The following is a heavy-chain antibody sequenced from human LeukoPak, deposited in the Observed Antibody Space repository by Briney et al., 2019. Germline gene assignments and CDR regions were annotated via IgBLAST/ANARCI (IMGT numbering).Heavy chain of an antibody. CDR2: ISRAGETV. V-gene: IGHV3-48*01. D-gene: IGHD5-12*01. CDR1: GFTFSSYA. CDR3: ARDLYTTIQGFDY. Sequence: PGGSLRLSCVASGFTFSSYAMSWVRQAPGKGLEWVSYISRAGETVYYADSVKGRFTLSRDNAKNSLFLQMNSLRAEDTAVYYCARDLYTTIQGFDYWGQGALVTVSS. J-gene: IGHJ4*02.